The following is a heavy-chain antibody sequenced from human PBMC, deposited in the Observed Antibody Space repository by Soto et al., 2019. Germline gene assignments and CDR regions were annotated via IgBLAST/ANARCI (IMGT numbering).Heavy chain of an antibody. J-gene: IGHJ3*02. Sequence: GASVKVSCKDSGYTFTSYDINWVRQATGQGLGWMGWMNPNSGNTGYAEKFQGRVTMTRNTSISTAYMELSSLRSEDTAVYYCAIEYCSGGSCFFRLSPNAFDIWGQGTMVTVSS. CDR1: GYTFTSYD. CDR3: AIEYCSGGSCFFRLSPNAFDI. D-gene: IGHD2-15*01. V-gene: IGHV1-8*01. CDR2: MNPNSGNT.